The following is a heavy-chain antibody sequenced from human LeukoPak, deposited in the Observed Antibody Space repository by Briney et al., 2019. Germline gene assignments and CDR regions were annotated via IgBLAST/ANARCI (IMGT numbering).Heavy chain of an antibody. Sequence: GRSLRLSCAASGFTFSSYGMHWVRQAPGKGLEWVAVIWHDGCNKYYADSVKGRFTISRDNSKNALYLQMNSLRGEDTALYYCARERQLVHDYWGQGTLVTVSS. CDR2: IWHDGCNK. CDR3: ARERQLVHDY. V-gene: IGHV3-33*01. CDR1: GFTFSSYG. D-gene: IGHD6-13*01. J-gene: IGHJ4*02.